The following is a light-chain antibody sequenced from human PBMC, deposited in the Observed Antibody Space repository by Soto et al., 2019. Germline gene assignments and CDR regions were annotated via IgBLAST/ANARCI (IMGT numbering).Light chain of an antibody. CDR1: QSVSSSY. Sequence: EIVLTQSPGTLSLSPGERATLSCRASQSVSSSYLAWYQQKPGQAPRLLIYGGSSRATGLPDRFSGSGSGTHFTLTISRLEPEDYALYYCNCQKHDSSPVYTFGQETKLEIK. V-gene: IGKV3-20*01. J-gene: IGKJ2*01. CDR3: QKHDSSPVYT. CDR2: GGS.